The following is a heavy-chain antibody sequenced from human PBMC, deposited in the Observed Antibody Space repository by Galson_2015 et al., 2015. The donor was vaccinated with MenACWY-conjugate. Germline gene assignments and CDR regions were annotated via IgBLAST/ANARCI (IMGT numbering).Heavy chain of an antibody. CDR1: GVTFSSSW. CDR3: TRADHRYCSRTNCPFDH. CDR2: IQSKNYGANT. Sequence: SLRLFCAASGVTFSSSWMHWVRQVPGKGLEWVGYIQSKNYGANTQYAASVKDRFTISRDDSRSIAYLQMNSLKTEDTALYYCTRADHRYCSRTNCPFDHWGQGTLVTVSS. J-gene: IGHJ4*02. V-gene: IGHV3-49*04. D-gene: IGHD2-2*01.